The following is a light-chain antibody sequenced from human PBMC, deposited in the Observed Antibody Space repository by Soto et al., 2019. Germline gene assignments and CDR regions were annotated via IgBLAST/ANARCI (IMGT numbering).Light chain of an antibody. CDR3: CSYAGSYPVV. Sequence: QSVLTQPRSVSGSPGQSVTSSCTGTSSDVGGYNYVSWYQQHPGKAPKLMIYDVSKRPSGVPDRFSGSKSGNTASLTISGLQAEDEADYYCCSYAGSYPVVFGGGTKVTVL. CDR1: SSDVGGYNY. J-gene: IGLJ2*01. CDR2: DVS. V-gene: IGLV2-11*01.